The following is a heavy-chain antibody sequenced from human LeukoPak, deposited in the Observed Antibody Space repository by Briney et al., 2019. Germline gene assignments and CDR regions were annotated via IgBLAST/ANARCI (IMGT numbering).Heavy chain of an antibody. CDR2: MNPNSGNT. CDR1: GYTFTNYD. J-gene: IGHJ5*02. CDR3: ARDNSVGDNAWWFDP. D-gene: IGHD1-26*01. Sequence: ASVKVSCKASGYTFTNYDINWVRQATGQGLEWMGWMNPNSGNTGYAQKFQGRVTMTRDMSTSTDYMELSSLRSEDTAIYYCARDNSVGDNAWWFDPWGQGTLVTVSS. V-gene: IGHV1-8*01.